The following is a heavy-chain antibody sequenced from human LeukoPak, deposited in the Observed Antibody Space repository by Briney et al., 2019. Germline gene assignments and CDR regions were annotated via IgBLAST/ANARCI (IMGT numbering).Heavy chain of an antibody. D-gene: IGHD2/OR15-2a*01. CDR3: AIDLVSLPTTPPSSAFGY. Sequence: GGSLRLSCAASGFTFSSYEMNWVRRAPGKGLEWVSYISSSGSTIYYADSVKGRFTISRDNAKNSLYLQMNSLRAEDTAVYYCAIDLVSLPTTPPSSAFGYWGQGTLVTVSS. V-gene: IGHV3-48*03. CDR1: GFTFSSYE. J-gene: IGHJ4*02. CDR2: ISSSGSTI.